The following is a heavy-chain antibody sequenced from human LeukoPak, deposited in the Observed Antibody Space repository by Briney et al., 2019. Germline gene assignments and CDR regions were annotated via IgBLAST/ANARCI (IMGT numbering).Heavy chain of an antibody. V-gene: IGHV3-30*04. CDR2: ISKDGRKN. Sequence: GRSLRLSCEASGFSFSTSGVHWVRQAPGKGLEWMAVISKDGRKNHYADSVKGRFTISRDNSKSTLFLQMNSLRPKDTAIYYCARDLLNYGSAYYDVGIFDSWGQGTLVTVSS. D-gene: IGHD3-10*01. CDR1: GFSFSTSG. CDR3: ARDLLNYGSAYYDVGIFDS. J-gene: IGHJ4*02.